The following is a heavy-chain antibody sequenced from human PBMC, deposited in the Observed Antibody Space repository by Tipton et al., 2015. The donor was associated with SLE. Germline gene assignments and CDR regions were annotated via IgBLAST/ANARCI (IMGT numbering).Heavy chain of an antibody. CDR2: IRSKAYGGTT. Sequence: SLRLSCTASGFTFGDYAMSWVRQAPGKGLEWVGFIRSKAYGGTTEYAASVKGRFTISRDDSKSIANLQMNSLKTEDTDVYYCTRGGAEYCRGGSCFRDYWGQGTLVTVSS. CDR3: TRGGAEYCRGGSCFRDY. V-gene: IGHV3-49*04. CDR1: GFTFGDYA. D-gene: IGHD2-15*01. J-gene: IGHJ4*02.